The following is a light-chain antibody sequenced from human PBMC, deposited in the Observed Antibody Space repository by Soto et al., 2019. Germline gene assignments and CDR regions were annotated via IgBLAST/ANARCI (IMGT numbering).Light chain of an antibody. CDR2: AAS. CDR3: QQYDNWPPWT. J-gene: IGKJ1*01. CDR1: ESVSSN. Sequence: EIVMTQSPATLSASPGERATLSCRATESVSSNLAWYQQKPGQAPRLLIYAASTRAAGIPARFRGSGSGTEFTLTTSSLQPEDVAVYYCQQYDNWPPWTFGQGTQVEVK. V-gene: IGKV3-15*01.